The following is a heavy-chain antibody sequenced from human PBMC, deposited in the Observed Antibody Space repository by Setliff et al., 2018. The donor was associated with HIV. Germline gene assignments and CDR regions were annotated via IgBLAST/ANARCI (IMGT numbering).Heavy chain of an antibody. J-gene: IGHJ4*02. CDR3: ASARIPTGGTSTSFDY. CDR2: IYPSYSTV. D-gene: IGHD1-1*01. Sequence: PGGSLRLSCAASGFTFSTYAMSWVRQVPGKGLEWIAYIYPSYSTVHYVDSVKGRFTISRDNSKNTLYLQLDSLRPEDTAVYYCASARIPTGGTSTSFDYWGQGTLVTVSS. V-gene: IGHV3-23*05. CDR1: GFTFSTYA.